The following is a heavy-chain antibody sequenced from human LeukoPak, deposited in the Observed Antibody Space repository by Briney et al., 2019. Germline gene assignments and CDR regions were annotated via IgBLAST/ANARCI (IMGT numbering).Heavy chain of an antibody. Sequence: GGSLRLSCAASGFTFSSYEMIWVRQAPGKGLEWVSYISSSNTIYYADSVKGRFTISRDNAKNSLYLQMNSLRAEDTAVYYCAREGGEWELLRTFDYWGQGTLVTVSS. V-gene: IGHV3-48*03. CDR1: GFTFSSYE. CDR3: AREGGEWELLRTFDY. CDR2: ISSSNTI. J-gene: IGHJ4*02. D-gene: IGHD1-26*01.